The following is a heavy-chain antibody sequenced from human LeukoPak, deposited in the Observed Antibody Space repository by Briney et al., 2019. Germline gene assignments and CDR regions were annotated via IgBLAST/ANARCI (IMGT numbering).Heavy chain of an antibody. CDR3: ARGGYSSSWYLIDP. Sequence: ASVKVSFKSSGYTFTVYYMHWVRQAPGQGLEWMGWINPNSGGTNYAQKFQGRVTMTRDTSISTAYMELSRLRSDDTAVYYCARGGYSSSWYLIDPWGQGTLVTVSS. V-gene: IGHV1-2*02. J-gene: IGHJ5*02. CDR1: GYTFTVYY. D-gene: IGHD6-13*01. CDR2: INPNSGGT.